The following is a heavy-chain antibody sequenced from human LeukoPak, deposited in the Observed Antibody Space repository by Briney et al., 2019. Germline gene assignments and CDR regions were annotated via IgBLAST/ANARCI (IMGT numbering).Heavy chain of an antibody. Sequence: SESLSLTCAVSGYSITSGYFRGWIRPPPGKVLGWIGSIYQSGSTYYTQSLKGRVTISIDTSKNQFSLKLNCLTAEDTAVYYCARVARQADYWGQGTLVTVSS. J-gene: IGHJ4*02. CDR1: GYSITSGYF. CDR3: ARVARQADY. V-gene: IGHV4-38-2*01. CDR2: IYQSGST.